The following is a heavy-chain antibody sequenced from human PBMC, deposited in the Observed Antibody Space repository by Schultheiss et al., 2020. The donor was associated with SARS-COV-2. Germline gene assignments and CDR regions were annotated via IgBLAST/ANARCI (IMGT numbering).Heavy chain of an antibody. Sequence: SETLSLTCAVSGYSISSGYYWGWIRQPPGKGLEWIGSIYHSGSTYYNPSLKSRVTISVDTSKNQFSLELSSVTAADTAVYYCARLPDTAMGGVDYWGQGTLVTVSS. CDR2: IYHSGST. CDR1: GYSISSGYY. V-gene: IGHV4-38-2*01. D-gene: IGHD5-18*01. CDR3: ARLPDTAMGGVDY. J-gene: IGHJ4*02.